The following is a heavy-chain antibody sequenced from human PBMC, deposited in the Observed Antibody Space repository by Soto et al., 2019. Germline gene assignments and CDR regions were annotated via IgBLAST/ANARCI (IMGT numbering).Heavy chain of an antibody. CDR1: GFTFDDYA. V-gene: IGHV3-9*01. Sequence: PGGSLRLSCAASGFTFDDYAMHWVRQAPGKGLEWVSGISWNSGSIGYADSVKGRFTISRDNAKNSLYLQMNSLRAEDTALYYCAKGPFGSGGSYHNGFDPWGQGTLVTAPQ. D-gene: IGHD2-15*01. CDR3: AKGPFGSGGSYHNGFDP. CDR2: ISWNSGSI. J-gene: IGHJ5*02.